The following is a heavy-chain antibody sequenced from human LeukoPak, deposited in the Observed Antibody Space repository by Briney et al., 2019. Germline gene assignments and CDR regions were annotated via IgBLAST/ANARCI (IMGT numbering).Heavy chain of an antibody. D-gene: IGHD1-26*01. CDR2: INPNSGGR. J-gene: IGHJ4*02. V-gene: IGHV1-2*02. CDR1: GYTFTGYY. CDR3: ARGLRETGSYLDFAY. Sequence: ASVKVSCKASGYTFTGYYMHWVRQAPGQGLEWMGWINPNSGGRNYAQLFQGRVSMTRDTSISTAYMELSRLRPDDTAVYYCARGLRETGSYLDFAYWGERALVSVSS.